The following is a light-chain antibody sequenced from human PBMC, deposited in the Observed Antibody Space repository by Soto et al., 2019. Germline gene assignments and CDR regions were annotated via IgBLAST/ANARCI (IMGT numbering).Light chain of an antibody. CDR1: QRVSGI. V-gene: IGKV3-11*01. J-gene: IGKJ2*01. Sequence: EIVLTQSPATLSLSPGERATLSCRASQRVSGILVWYQQKPGQAPRLLIYDTSDRATGIPARFSGSGSGTDFTLTISSLEPEDFAVYYCQQRSDWPYTFGQGTKLEI. CDR2: DTS. CDR3: QQRSDWPYT.